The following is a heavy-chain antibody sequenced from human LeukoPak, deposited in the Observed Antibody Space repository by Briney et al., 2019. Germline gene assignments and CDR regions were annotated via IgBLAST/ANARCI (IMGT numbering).Heavy chain of an antibody. V-gene: IGHV1-69*13. J-gene: IGHJ4*02. Sequence: SVKVSCRASGGTFSSYAISWVRQAPGQGLEWMGGIIPIFGTANYAQKFQGRVTITADESTSTAYMELSSLRSEDTAVYYCARDRNDFWSGSRYDYWGQGTLVTVSS. CDR2: IIPIFGTA. CDR1: GGTFSSYA. D-gene: IGHD3-3*01. CDR3: ARDRNDFWSGSRYDY.